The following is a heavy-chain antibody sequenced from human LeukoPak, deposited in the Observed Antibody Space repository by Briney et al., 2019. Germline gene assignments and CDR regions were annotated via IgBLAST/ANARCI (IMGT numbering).Heavy chain of an antibody. Sequence: GGSLRLSCAASGFTVSDNYMTWVRQAPGKGLEWVSGISGSGASTYYADSVKGRFTISRDDSRNTLYLQMNSLRGDDTAVYYCAKDVGKWESLHFFDYWGQGTLVTVSS. CDR1: GFTVSDNY. CDR3: AKDVGKWESLHFFDY. CDR2: ISGSGAST. D-gene: IGHD1-26*01. V-gene: IGHV3-23*01. J-gene: IGHJ4*02.